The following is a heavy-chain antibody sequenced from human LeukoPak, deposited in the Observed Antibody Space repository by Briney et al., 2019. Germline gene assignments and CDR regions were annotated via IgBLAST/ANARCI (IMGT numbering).Heavy chain of an antibody. V-gene: IGHV4-59*01. J-gene: IGHJ4*02. CDR1: GGSISSYY. CDR2: IYYSGST. Sequence: SETLSLTCTVSGGSISSYYWSWIRQPPGKGLEWIGYIYYSGSTNYNPSLKSRVTISVDTSKNQFSLKLSSVTAADTAVYYCAIGMGDYFDYWGQGTLVTVSS. CDR3: AIGMGDYFDY.